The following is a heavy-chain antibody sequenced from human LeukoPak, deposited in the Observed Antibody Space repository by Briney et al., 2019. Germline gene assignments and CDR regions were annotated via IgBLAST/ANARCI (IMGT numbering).Heavy chain of an antibody. Sequence: GASVKVSCKASGYTFTTYAMHWVRQAPGQRLEWMGWINAGTGNTKYSQEFQGRVTITRDTSASTAYMELSSLRSEDTAVYYCARRTYDFWSGYNFDPWGQGTLVTVSS. CDR1: GYTFTTYA. D-gene: IGHD3-3*01. J-gene: IGHJ5*02. V-gene: IGHV1-3*03. CDR2: INAGTGNT. CDR3: ARRTYDFWSGYNFDP.